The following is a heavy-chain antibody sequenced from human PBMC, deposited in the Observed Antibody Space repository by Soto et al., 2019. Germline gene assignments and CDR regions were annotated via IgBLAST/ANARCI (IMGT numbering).Heavy chain of an antibody. J-gene: IGHJ2*01. V-gene: IGHV1-8*01. CDR3: ARERIYGVDR. CDR1: GYTFTSYD. Sequence: QVQLVQSGAEVKKPGASVKVSCKASGYTFTSYDSNWVRQATGKGLEGRGWMNPNSGNTGSAQKLQGRFTMTRNTSLSTSYMEMSSLRSEDTAVYYWARERIYGVDRWGRGTLVNFSS. D-gene: IGHD4-17*01. CDR2: MNPNSGNT.